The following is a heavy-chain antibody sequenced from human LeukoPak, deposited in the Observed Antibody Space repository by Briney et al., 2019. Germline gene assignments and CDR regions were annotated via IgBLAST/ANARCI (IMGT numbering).Heavy chain of an antibody. CDR3: ARAKWAVAGVSL. CDR2: INPNSGGT. D-gene: IGHD6-19*01. CDR1: GYTFTGYY. V-gene: IGHV1-2*06. J-gene: IGHJ4*02. Sequence: ASVKVSCKASGYTFTGYYMHWVRQAPGQGLEWMGRINPNSGGTNYAQKFQGRVTMTRDTFISTAYMELSRLRSDDTAVYYCARAKWAVAGVSLWGQGTLVTVSS.